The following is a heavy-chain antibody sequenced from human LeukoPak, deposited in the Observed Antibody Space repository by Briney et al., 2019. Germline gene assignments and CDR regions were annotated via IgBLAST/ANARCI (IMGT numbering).Heavy chain of an antibody. CDR1: GFTFSDYY. V-gene: IGHV3-11*01. CDR3: VRGPLPDAFDI. J-gene: IGHJ3*02. CDR2: ISNSGSTI. Sequence: GSLRLSCAASGFTFSDYYMNWIRQAPGKGLEWVSYISNSGSTIYYADSVEGRFTISRDNAKNSLYLQMNSLRAEDTAVYYCVRGPLPDAFDIWGQGTMVTVSS.